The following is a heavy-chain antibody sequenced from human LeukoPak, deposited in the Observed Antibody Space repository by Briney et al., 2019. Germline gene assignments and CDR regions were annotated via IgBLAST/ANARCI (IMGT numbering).Heavy chain of an antibody. D-gene: IGHD6-19*01. V-gene: IGHV3-23*01. CDR1: GFTFNSYA. Sequence: PGGSLRLSCAASGFTFNSYAMSWVRQAPGKGLEWVSAISYSGGSTYYADSVKGRFTISRDNSKNTLYLQMNSLRAEDTAVYYCAKSRVAVPGRLNYFDSWGQGAQVTVSS. J-gene: IGHJ4*02. CDR2: ISYSGGST. CDR3: AKSRVAVPGRLNYFDS.